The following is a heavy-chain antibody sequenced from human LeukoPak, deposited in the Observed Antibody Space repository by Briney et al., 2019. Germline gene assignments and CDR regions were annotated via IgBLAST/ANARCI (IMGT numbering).Heavy chain of an antibody. CDR2: ISWNSGSI. V-gene: IGHV3-9*01. Sequence: GGSLRLSCAASGFTFDDYAMHWVRQALGKGLEWVSGISWNSGSIGYADSVKGRFTISRDNAKNSLYLQMNSLRAEDTALYYCAKDDRIAAAGDRPNWFDPWGQGTLVTVSS. J-gene: IGHJ5*02. CDR3: AKDDRIAAAGDRPNWFDP. D-gene: IGHD6-13*01. CDR1: GFTFDDYA.